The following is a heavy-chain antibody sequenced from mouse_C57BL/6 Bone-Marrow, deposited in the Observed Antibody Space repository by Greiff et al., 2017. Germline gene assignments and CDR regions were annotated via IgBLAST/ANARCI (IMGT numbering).Heavy chain of an antibody. CDR2: SRNKANDYTT. J-gene: IGHJ2*01. CDR3: AREGED. Sequence: EVKVVESGGGLVQSGRSLRLSCATSGFTFSDFYMEWVRQAPGKGLEWIAASRNKANDYTTEYSASVKGRFIVSRDTSQSILYLQMNALRAEDTAIYYCAREGEDWGQGTTLTVSS. CDR1: GFTFSDFY. V-gene: IGHV7-1*01.